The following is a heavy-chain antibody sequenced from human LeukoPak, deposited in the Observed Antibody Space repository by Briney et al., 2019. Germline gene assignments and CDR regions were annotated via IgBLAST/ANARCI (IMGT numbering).Heavy chain of an antibody. Sequence: ASVRVSCKASGYTFTGYYMHWVRRAPGQGLEWMGWINPNSGGTNYAQKFQGRVTMTRDTSISTAYMELSRLRSGDTAVYYCARENYGVVPTPNWFDPWGQGTLVTVSS. V-gene: IGHV1-2*02. J-gene: IGHJ5*02. D-gene: IGHD3-3*01. CDR1: GYTFTGYY. CDR2: INPNSGGT. CDR3: ARENYGVVPTPNWFDP.